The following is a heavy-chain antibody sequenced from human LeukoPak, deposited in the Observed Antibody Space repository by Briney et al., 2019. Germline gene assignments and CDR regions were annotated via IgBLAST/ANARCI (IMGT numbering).Heavy chain of an antibody. V-gene: IGHV5-10-1*01. CDR1: GYSFTSYW. D-gene: IGHD6-13*01. CDR3: ARLQQIYYIDN. J-gene: IGHJ4*02. CDR2: IDPSDSCI. Sequence: GESLKISCKGSGYSFTSYWISWVRQMPGKGLEWMGRIDPSDSCINYSPSFQGHVTISVDKSISTAYLQWSSPKASDTAMYYCARLQQIYYIDNWGQGALVTVSS.